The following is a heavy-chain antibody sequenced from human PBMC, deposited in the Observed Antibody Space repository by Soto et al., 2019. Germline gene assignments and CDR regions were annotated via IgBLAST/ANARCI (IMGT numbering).Heavy chain of an antibody. D-gene: IGHD6-13*01. CDR2: ISYDGSNK. J-gene: IGHJ4*02. CDR3: ARDRTYSSSWYAGYFDY. CDR1: GFTFSSYG. V-gene: IGHV3-30*03. Sequence: GGSLRLSCAASGFTFSSYGMHWVRQAPGKGLEWVAVISYDGSNKYYADTVKGRFTNSRDNSKNTLYLQMNSLRAEDTALYFFARDRTYSSSWYAGYFDYWGQGTLVTVSS.